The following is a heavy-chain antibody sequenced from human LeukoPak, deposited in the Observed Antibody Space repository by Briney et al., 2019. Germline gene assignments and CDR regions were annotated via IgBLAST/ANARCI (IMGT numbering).Heavy chain of an antibody. D-gene: IGHD6-19*01. J-gene: IGHJ4*02. Sequence: SETLSLTCSVSGGSISSKYWSWIRQPPGKGLEWIGYINYSGSTNYNPSLKSRVTISVDTSENQLSMKLSSVAAADTAVYYCAGGSQWLVFDYWGQGSLVTVSS. CDR2: INYSGST. V-gene: IGHV4-59*01. CDR3: AGGSQWLVFDY. CDR1: GGSISSKY.